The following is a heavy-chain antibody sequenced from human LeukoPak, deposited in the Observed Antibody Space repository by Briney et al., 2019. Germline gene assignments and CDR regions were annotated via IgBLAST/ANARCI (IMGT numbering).Heavy chain of an antibody. CDR1: GFTFTSQG. CDR2: IGIDSGNT. CDR3: ARDYKYAFDN. J-gene: IGHJ4*02. D-gene: IGHD5-24*01. Sequence: GGSLRLSCAASGFTFTSQGMAWVRQAPGKGLEWISYIGIDSGNTNYADSVKGRFTISGDKAKNSLYLQMNSLRVEDTAVYYCARDYKYAFDNWGQGTLVTVSS. V-gene: IGHV3-48*01.